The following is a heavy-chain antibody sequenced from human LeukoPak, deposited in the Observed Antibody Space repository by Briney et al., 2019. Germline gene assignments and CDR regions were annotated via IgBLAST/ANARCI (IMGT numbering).Heavy chain of an antibody. V-gene: IGHV3-30*18. CDR3: AKSKFSCIGNDCYSPDY. CDR1: GLPFSSYA. CDR2: ISYDGSNE. Sequence: GGSLRLSCAASGLPFSSYAMHWVRHAPGKGLEWVALISYDGSNEHYADSVKGRFTISRDNSKNTLYLQVNSLRAEDTAVYYCAKSKFSCIGNDCYSPDYWGQGTLVTVSS. D-gene: IGHD2-21*02. J-gene: IGHJ4*02.